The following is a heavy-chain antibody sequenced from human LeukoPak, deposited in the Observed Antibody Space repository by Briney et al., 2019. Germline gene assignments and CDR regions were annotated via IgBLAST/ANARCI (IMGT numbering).Heavy chain of an antibody. D-gene: IGHD3-3*01. CDR2: ISDSGST. CDR1: GASMNGHY. V-gene: IGHV4-59*11. Sequence: PSETLSLTCSVSGASMNGHYWTWIRLSPGKGLEWIAYISDSGSTSYNPSLRSRVIMALEASKTEFSLRLNSVTVADTAVYYCARVFRGAVTSNWFDPWGQGTLVTVSS. CDR3: ARVFRGAVTSNWFDP. J-gene: IGHJ5*02.